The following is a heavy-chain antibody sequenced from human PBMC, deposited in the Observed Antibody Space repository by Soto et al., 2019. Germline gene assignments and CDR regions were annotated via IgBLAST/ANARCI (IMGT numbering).Heavy chain of an antibody. Sequence: ASVKVSCKASGYTFTAYYMHWVRQAPGQGLEWMGWVNPGNGTTSFAQKFQGRVTMTRDTSISTAYMELSGLRSDDAAMYYCARDTYANFDYWGQGTLVTVSS. D-gene: IGHD2-8*01. CDR3: ARDTYANFDY. CDR1: GYTFTAYY. CDR2: VNPGNGTT. V-gene: IGHV1-2*02. J-gene: IGHJ4*02.